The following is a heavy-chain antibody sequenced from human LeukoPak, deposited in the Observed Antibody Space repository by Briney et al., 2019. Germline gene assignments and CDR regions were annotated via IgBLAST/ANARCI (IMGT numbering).Heavy chain of an antibody. CDR1: GGTFSSYT. D-gene: IGHD3-22*01. CDR2: IIPILGIA. CDR3: ARDWNYYDSGGYPHD. Sequence: SVKVSCKASGGTFSSYTISWVRQAPGQGLEWMGRIIPILGIANYAQKFQGRVTITADKSTSTAYMELSSLRSEDTAVYYCARDWNYYDSGGYPHDWGQGTLVTVSS. J-gene: IGHJ4*02. V-gene: IGHV1-69*04.